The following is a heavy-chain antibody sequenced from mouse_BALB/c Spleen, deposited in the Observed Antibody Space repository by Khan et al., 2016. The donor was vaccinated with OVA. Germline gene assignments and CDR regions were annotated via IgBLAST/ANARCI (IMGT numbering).Heavy chain of an antibody. V-gene: IGHV14-3*02. CDR3: ASANWFAY. Sequence: VQLKQSGAELVKPGASVKLSCTASGFNIKDTYMHWVKQRPEQGLEWIGRIDPANGYTKYDPKFQGKATITADTTSNTAYLQLSSLTSEDTAFYYCASANWFAYWGQGTLVTVSA. CDR2: IDPANGYT. D-gene: IGHD6-1*01. CDR1: GFNIKDTY. J-gene: IGHJ3*01.